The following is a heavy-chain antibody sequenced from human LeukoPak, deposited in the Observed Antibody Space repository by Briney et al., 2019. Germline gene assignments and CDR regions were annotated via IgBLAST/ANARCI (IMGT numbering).Heavy chain of an antibody. CDR1: GGSISSYY. CDR3: ASYSSGWYSGAFDI. CDR2: IYTSGST. Sequence: SETLSLTCTVSGGSISSYYWSWIRQPAGKGLEWIGRIYTSGSTNYNPSLKSRVTMSVDTSKNQFSLKLSSVTAADTAVYYCASYSSGWYSGAFDIWGQGTMVTVSS. J-gene: IGHJ3*02. D-gene: IGHD6-13*01. V-gene: IGHV4-4*07.